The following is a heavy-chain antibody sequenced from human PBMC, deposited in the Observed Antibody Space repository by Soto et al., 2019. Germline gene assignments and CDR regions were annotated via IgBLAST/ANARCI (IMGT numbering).Heavy chain of an antibody. CDR2: ISSSSSYI. V-gene: IGHV3-21*01. D-gene: IGHD6-6*01. CDR3: AREEYSSSKNWFDP. Sequence: EVQLVESGGGLVKPGGSLRLSCAASGFTFSSYSMNWVRQAPGKGLEWVSSISSSSSYIYYADSVKGRFTISRDNAKNSRYLQMNSLRAEDTAVYYCAREEYSSSKNWFDPWGQGTLVTVSS. J-gene: IGHJ5*02. CDR1: GFTFSSYS.